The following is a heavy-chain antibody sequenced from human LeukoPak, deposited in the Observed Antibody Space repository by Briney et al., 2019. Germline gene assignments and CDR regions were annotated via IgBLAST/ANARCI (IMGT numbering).Heavy chain of an antibody. CDR3: AKHLGLAVAGNFFH. D-gene: IGHD6-19*01. Sequence: GGSLRLSCAASGFNFNNYAMHWVRQAPGRGLEWLSAISGGGIAIYYADSLKGRFTVSRDNSKNTLFLQMNSLTAEDAATYYCAKHLGLAVAGNFFHWGQGTLVTVSS. CDR2: ISGGGIAI. CDR1: GFNFNNYA. V-gene: IGHV3-23*01. J-gene: IGHJ4*02.